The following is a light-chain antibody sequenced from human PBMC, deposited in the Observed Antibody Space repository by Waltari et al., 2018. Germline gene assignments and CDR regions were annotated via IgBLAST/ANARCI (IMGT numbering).Light chain of an antibody. CDR1: SGHSTNV. V-gene: IGLV4-69*01. J-gene: IGLJ3*02. CDR2: INRDGSH. Sequence: QLVLTQSPSASASLGASVKLTCTLDSGHSTNVIAWLQQQPEKGPRYLMKINRDGSHVKGDGIPDRFSGSGSGAERYLTIASLQSEDEADYYCQTGGHGTWVFGGGTKLTVL. CDR3: QTGGHGTWV.